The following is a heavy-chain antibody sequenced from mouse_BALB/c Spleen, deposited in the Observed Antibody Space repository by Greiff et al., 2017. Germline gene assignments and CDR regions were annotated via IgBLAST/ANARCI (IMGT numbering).Heavy chain of an antibody. V-gene: IGHV1-80*01. D-gene: IGHD1-1*01. CDR3: AREPITTASYFDV. Sequence: VQLQQSGAELVRPGSSVKISCKASGYAFSSYWMNWVKQRPGQGLEWIGQIYPGDGDTNYNGKFKGKATLTAVKSSSTAYMQLSSLTSEDSAVYFCAREPITTASYFDVWGAGTTVTVSS. CDR1: GYAFSSYW. J-gene: IGHJ1*01. CDR2: IYPGDGDT.